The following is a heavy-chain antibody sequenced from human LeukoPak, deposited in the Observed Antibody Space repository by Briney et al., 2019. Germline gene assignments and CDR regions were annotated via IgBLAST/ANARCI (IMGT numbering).Heavy chain of an antibody. Sequence: PSETLSLTCTVSGGSITSGSYYWSWIRQPPGKGLEWIGYIYYSGSTNYNPSLKSRVTISVDTSKNQFSLKLSSVTAADTAVYYCARVALTRGLTDAFDIWGQGTMVTVSS. J-gene: IGHJ3*02. V-gene: IGHV4-61*01. D-gene: IGHD3-9*01. CDR1: GGSITSGSYY. CDR3: ARVALTRGLTDAFDI. CDR2: IYYSGST.